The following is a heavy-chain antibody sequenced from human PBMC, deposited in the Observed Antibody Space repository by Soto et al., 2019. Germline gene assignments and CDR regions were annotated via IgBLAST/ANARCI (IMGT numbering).Heavy chain of an antibody. CDR3: ARDVDGNDATGYYYGMDV. Sequence: QVQLVQSGPEVKKPGASVKVSCKASGYTITSYGISWVRQAPEQGLEWMGWSSAYNGNTSYAQKHQGRVTMTTDTSTSTAYMELRSLRSDDTAVYYCARDVDGNDATGYYYGMDVWGQGTTVTVSS. CDR2: SSAYNGNT. V-gene: IGHV1-18*01. CDR1: GYTITSYG. D-gene: IGHD1-1*01. J-gene: IGHJ6*02.